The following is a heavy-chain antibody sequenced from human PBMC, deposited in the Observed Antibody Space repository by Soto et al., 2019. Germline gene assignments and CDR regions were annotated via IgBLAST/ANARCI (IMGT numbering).Heavy chain of an antibody. V-gene: IGHV1-18*01. D-gene: IGHD3-22*01. CDR2: ISAYNGNT. CDR3: ARGDRQRGSGYSDY. J-gene: IGHJ4*02. Sequence: GASVKVSCKVSGYIFTSYGISWVRQAPGQGLEWMGWISAYNGNTNFAQKFQGRVTMTTDTSTSTAYMELKSLRSDDTAVYYCARGDRQRGSGYSDYWGQGTLVTVSS. CDR1: GYIFTSYG.